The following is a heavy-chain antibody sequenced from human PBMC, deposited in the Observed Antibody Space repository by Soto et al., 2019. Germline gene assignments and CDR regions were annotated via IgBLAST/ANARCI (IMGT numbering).Heavy chain of an antibody. V-gene: IGHV3-9*01. CDR1: GFAFDDYV. D-gene: IGHD6-6*01. J-gene: IGHJ5*02. CDR3: AKGGSASLIAPSGRDNWFDP. Sequence: EVQLVESGGGLVQPGRSLRLSCAASGFAFDDYVMHWVRQPPGRGLEWVSGITWNGGTIRYVDSVKGRFTISRDNAENSLYLQMNSLRPEDTAVYYCAKGGSASLIAPSGRDNWFDPWGQGTQGTVSS. CDR2: ITWNGGTI.